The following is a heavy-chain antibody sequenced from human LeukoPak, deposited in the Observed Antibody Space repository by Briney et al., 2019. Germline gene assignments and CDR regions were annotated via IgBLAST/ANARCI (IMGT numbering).Heavy chain of an antibody. CDR2: ISSTSSTI. Sequence: GGSLRLSCAASGFTVSSNYMSWVRQAPGKGLEWVSYISSTSSTINYGDSVKGRFTISRDNAKNSLYLQMNSLRAEDTAVYYCARGGAARPDYWGQGTLVTVSS. J-gene: IGHJ4*02. CDR3: ARGGAARPDY. D-gene: IGHD6-6*01. V-gene: IGHV3-48*01. CDR1: GFTVSSNY.